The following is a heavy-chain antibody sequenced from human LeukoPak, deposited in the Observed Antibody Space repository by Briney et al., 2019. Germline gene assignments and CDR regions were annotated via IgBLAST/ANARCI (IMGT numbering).Heavy chain of an antibody. CDR1: GGSFSGCY. CDR3: ARGRGAVAGTPDFDY. J-gene: IGHJ4*02. CDR2: INHSGST. V-gene: IGHV4-34*01. Sequence: SETLSLTCAVYGGSFSGCYWSWIRQPPGKGLEWIGEINHSGSTNYNPSLKSRVTISVDTSKNQFSLKLSSVTAADTAVYYCARGRGAVAGTPDFDYWGQGTLVTVSS. D-gene: IGHD6-19*01.